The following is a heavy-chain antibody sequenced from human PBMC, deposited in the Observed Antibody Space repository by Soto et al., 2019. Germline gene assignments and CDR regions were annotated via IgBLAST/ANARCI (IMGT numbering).Heavy chain of an antibody. CDR3: ARGESSSSSQAFDI. V-gene: IGHV4-61*08. CDR2: IYYSGST. CDR1: GGSISSGGYY. J-gene: IGHJ3*02. Sequence: SETLSLTCTVSGGSISSGGYYWSWIRQHPGKGLEWIGYIYYSGSTNYDPSLKSRVTISVDTSKNQFSLKLSSVTAADTAVYYCARGESSSSSQAFDIWGQGTMVTVSS. D-gene: IGHD6-6*01.